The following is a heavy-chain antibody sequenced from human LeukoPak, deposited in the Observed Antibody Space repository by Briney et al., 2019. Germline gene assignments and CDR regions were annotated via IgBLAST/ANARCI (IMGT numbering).Heavy chain of an antibody. J-gene: IGHJ6*03. CDR3: AKTGYCTNGVCYSYYYYYYMDV. CDR2: IRYDGSNK. D-gene: IGHD2-8*01. Sequence: GGSLRLSCAASGFTFSSYGMHWVRQAPGKGLEWVAFIRYDGSNKYYADSVKGRFTISRDNSKNTLYLQMNSLRAEDTAVYYCAKTGYCTNGVCYSYYYYYYMDVWGKGTTVTVSS. CDR1: GFTFSSYG. V-gene: IGHV3-30*02.